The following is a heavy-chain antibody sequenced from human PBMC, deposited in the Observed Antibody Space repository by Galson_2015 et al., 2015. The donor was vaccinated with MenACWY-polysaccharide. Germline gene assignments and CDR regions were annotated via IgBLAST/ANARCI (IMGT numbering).Heavy chain of an antibody. Sequence: SLRLSCAASGFPFSSYWMHWVRHAPGKGLVWVSRINSDGSSTSYADTVKGRFTIYRDNAKNTLYLQMNSLRVEDTAVYYCASSIQLASWGQGTLVTVSS. CDR2: INSDGSST. J-gene: IGHJ5*02. D-gene: IGHD5-18*01. V-gene: IGHV3-74*01. CDR1: GFPFSSYW. CDR3: ASSIQLAS.